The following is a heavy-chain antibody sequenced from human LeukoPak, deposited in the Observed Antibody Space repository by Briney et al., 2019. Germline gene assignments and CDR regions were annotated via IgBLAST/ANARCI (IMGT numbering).Heavy chain of an antibody. CDR2: ISGSGGST. CDR1: GFTFSSYA. V-gene: IGHV3-23*01. D-gene: IGHD6-6*01. Sequence: GGSLRLSCAASGFTFSSYAISWVRQAPGKGLEWVSAISGSGGSTYYADSVKGRFTISRDNSKNTLYLQMNSLRAEDTAVYYCAKDRVSSFPAHNWFDPWGQGTLVTVSS. CDR3: AKDRVSSFPAHNWFDP. J-gene: IGHJ5*02.